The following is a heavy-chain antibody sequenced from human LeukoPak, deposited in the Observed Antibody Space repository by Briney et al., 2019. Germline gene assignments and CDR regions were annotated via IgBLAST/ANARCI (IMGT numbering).Heavy chain of an antibody. V-gene: IGHV1-46*01. CDR3: ARKRYCSSTSCYNYFDY. J-gene: IGHJ4*02. D-gene: IGHD2-2*01. Sequence: ASVKVSCKAFGYTFTSNYMHWVRQAPGQGLEWMGIINPSGGSTSYAQKFQGRVTMTRDTSTSTVYMELSSLRSEDTAVYYCARKRYCSSTSCYNYFDYWGQGTLVTVSS. CDR1: GYTFTSNY. CDR2: INPSGGST.